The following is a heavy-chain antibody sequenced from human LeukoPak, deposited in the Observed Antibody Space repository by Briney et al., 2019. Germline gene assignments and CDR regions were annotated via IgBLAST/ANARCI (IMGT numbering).Heavy chain of an antibody. D-gene: IGHD2-8*01. Sequence: PGGSLRLSCVASGFSFNNFGMSWVRQAPGKGLEWVSSISGTGGSTHYADSVKGRFTISRDNSKNTLYLQMNSLRAEDTAVYYCAKLAYCTNGVCYRGDYWGQGTLVSVSS. V-gene: IGHV3-23*01. CDR2: ISGTGGST. J-gene: IGHJ4*02. CDR1: GFSFNNFG. CDR3: AKLAYCTNGVCYRGDY.